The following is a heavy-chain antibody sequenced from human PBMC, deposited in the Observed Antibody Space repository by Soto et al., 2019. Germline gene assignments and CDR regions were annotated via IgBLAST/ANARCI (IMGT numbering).Heavy chain of an antibody. CDR1: GFTFSSYS. V-gene: IGHV3-48*02. D-gene: IGHD3-3*01. CDR2: ISTTSSSI. CDR3: ARKGVAFDY. J-gene: IGHJ4*02. Sequence: GGSLGLYCTASGFTFSSYSMNWVRQAPGKGLEWISYISTTSSSIYYADSVKGRFTISRDNAKNSLFLQMNSLRDEDTAVYYCARKGVAFDYWGQGALVT.